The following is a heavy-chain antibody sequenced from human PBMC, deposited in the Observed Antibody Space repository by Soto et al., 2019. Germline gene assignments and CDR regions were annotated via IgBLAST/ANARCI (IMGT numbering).Heavy chain of an antibody. V-gene: IGHV4-61*08. Sequence: VKIGDHCWSWIRKPKGKGLEWIGYVHYTGATNYNPSLKSRVTFSLDTPKNQFPLKLSSVTAAATASYYGARISPWPYSFFDLWLQGSLVLVFS. CDR3: ARISPWPYSFFDL. D-gene: IGHD2-15*01. CDR2: VHYTGAT. CDR1: VKIGDHC. J-gene: IGHJ5*02.